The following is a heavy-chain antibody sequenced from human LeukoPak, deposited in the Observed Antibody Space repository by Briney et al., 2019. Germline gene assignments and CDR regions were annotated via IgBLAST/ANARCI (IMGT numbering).Heavy chain of an antibody. Sequence: LGSSVKVSCKTSGYTFTSFGVSWLRQAPGQGLEWMGWISGHNGDTSYAQKLQGRATITADKSTRTAYLDLRSLRSDDTALYYCGRDTRIGEECQKNAFDIWGQGTMVTVSS. CDR3: GRDTRIGEECQKNAFDI. D-gene: IGHD3-10*01. CDR2: ISGHNGDT. V-gene: IGHV1-18*01. CDR1: GYTFTSFG. J-gene: IGHJ3*02.